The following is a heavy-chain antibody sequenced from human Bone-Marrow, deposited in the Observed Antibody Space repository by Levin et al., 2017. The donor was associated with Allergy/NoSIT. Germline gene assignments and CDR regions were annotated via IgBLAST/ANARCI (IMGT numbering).Heavy chain of an antibody. Sequence: GGSLRLSCAASGFTFSTYAMSWVRQAPGKGLEWVSSISDSGDSAYYADSMKGRFTISRDNSKNTLYLQINSLRAEDTALYYCAKDTPSPYYFGMDVWGQGTTVTVSS. V-gene: IGHV3-23*01. CDR3: AKDTPSPYYFGMDV. CDR2: ISDSGDSA. D-gene: IGHD2-15*01. CDR1: GFTFSTYA. J-gene: IGHJ6*02.